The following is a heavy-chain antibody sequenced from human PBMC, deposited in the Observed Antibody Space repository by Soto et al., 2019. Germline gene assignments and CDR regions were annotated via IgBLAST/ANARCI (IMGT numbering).Heavy chain of an antibody. V-gene: IGHV4-34*01. D-gene: IGHD3-3*01. CDR1: GGSFSDYS. CDR2: INHSGST. CDR3: ARGGGYLLEWSPNYYGMDV. Sequence: SETLSLTCAVYGGSFSDYSWTWIRQPPGKGLEWIGEINHSGSTYYNPSLKSRVTISVDTSKNQFSLKLSSVTAADTAVYYCARGGGYLLEWSPNYYGMDVWGQGTTVTVSS. J-gene: IGHJ6*02.